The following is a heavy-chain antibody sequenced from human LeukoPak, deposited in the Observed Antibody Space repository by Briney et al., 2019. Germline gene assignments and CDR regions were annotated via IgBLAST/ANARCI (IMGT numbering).Heavy chain of an antibody. CDR1: GFTFSSYS. Sequence: GGSLRLSCAASGFTFSSYSMNWVRQAPGKGLEWVSSISSSSSYIYYADSVKGRFTISRDNSKNTLYLQMNSLRAEDTAVYYCAKRSGWYDGPFDYWGQGTLVTVSS. CDR2: ISSSSSYI. D-gene: IGHD6-19*01. J-gene: IGHJ4*02. CDR3: AKRSGWYDGPFDY. V-gene: IGHV3-21*04.